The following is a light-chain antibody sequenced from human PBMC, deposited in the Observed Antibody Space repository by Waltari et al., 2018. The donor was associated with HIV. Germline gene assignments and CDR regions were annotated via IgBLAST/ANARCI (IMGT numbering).Light chain of an antibody. CDR1: SSDVGVYKY. Sequence: QSALTQPPSASGSPGQSVTISCTGISSDVGVYKYVSWYQHHPGKAPKLMIYEDNRRPAGVPDRFSGSKSGNTASLAVSGLQADDEADYYCSSYAGTNWLFGGGTKLTVL. V-gene: IGLV2-8*01. CDR2: EDN. CDR3: SSYAGTNWL. J-gene: IGLJ2*01.